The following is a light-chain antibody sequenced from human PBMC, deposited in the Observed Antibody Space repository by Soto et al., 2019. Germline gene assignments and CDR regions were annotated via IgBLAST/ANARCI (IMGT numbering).Light chain of an antibody. Sequence: DFQMTQPPSTLSASVGDRVTITCRASQNIRSRLAWFQQKPGKAPKLLIYDASSLESGVPQRFSGSGSGTEFTLTISSLQPDDFATYYCQHYNSYSEAFGQGTKVDIK. CDR3: QHYNSYSEA. CDR1: QNIRSR. J-gene: IGKJ1*01. V-gene: IGKV1-5*01. CDR2: DAS.